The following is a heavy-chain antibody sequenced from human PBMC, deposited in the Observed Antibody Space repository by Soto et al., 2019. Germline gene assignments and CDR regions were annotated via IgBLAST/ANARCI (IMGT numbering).Heavy chain of an antibody. Sequence: SETLSLTCAVSGYSFSGGSYWAWIRQPPEKGLEWLGGIFNTGNTYYNPSLESRVTISVDTSKNQFSLKVNSVSAADTAVYYCARSYQLLLGGFDTWGQGTLVTVSP. CDR3: ARSYQLLLGGFDT. D-gene: IGHD2-2*01. J-gene: IGHJ5*01. CDR1: GYSFSGGSY. CDR2: IFNTGNT. V-gene: IGHV4-38-2*01.